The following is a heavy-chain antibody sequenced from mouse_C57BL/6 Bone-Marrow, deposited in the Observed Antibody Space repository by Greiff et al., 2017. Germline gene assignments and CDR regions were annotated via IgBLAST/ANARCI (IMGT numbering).Heavy chain of an antibody. J-gene: IGHJ2*01. CDR3: SSLDGNYFDF. D-gene: IGHD2-1*01. Sequence: VQLQQSGAELVRPGASVKLSCTASGFNIKDDYIHWVKQRPDQGLEWIGWIDPEIGDTEYASKFQGKATITSDTSSNTAYLPLSSLTSYDTAVYDCSSLDGNYFDFWGQGTPLTVAS. V-gene: IGHV14-4*01. CDR1: GFNIKDDY. CDR2: IDPEIGDT.